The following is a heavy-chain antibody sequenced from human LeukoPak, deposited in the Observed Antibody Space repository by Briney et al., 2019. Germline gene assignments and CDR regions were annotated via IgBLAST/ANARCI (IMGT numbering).Heavy chain of an antibody. V-gene: IGHV3-74*01. Sequence: PGGSLRLSCAASGFTFSSYSMNWVRQAPGKGLVWVSRISPDGTGTNYADSVVGRFTISRDNAKNTVYLQMNSLTAEDTAVYYCARNGPFDYWGQGSLVTVSS. CDR2: ISPDGTGT. D-gene: IGHD2-8*01. CDR1: GFTFSSYS. J-gene: IGHJ4*02. CDR3: ARNGPFDY.